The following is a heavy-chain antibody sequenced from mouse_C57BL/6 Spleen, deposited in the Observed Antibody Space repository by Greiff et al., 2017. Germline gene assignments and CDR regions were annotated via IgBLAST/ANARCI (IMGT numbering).Heavy chain of an antibody. V-gene: IGHV1-64*01. CDR1: GYTFTSYW. J-gene: IGHJ2*01. Sequence: VKLQQPGAELVKPGASVKLSCKASGYTFTSYWMHWVKQRPGQGLEWIGMIHPNSGSTNYNEKFKSKATLTVDKSSSTAYMQLSSLTSEDSAVYYCARRSSHYFDYWGQGTTLTVSS. CDR3: ARRSSHYFDY. D-gene: IGHD1-1*01. CDR2: IHPNSGST.